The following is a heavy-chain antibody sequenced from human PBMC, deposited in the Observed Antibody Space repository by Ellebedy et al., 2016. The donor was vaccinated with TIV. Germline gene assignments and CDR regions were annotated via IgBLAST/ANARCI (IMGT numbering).Heavy chain of an antibody. V-gene: IGHV3-7*01. J-gene: IGHJ5*02. Sequence: GGSLRLSCVASGFSFRSYWMSWVRHAPGKGLEWVANIYKDGSTQYYVDSVKGRFTISRDNAKNSLFLQMNSLRVEDTAVYYCARRGSYGDYAVQVNSWFDRWGRGTLVSVSS. CDR1: GFSFRSYW. D-gene: IGHD3-16*01. CDR2: IYKDGSTQ. CDR3: ARRGSYGDYAVQVNSWFDR.